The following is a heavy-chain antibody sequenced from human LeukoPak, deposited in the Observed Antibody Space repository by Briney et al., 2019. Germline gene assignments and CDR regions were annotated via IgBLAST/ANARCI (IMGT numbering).Heavy chain of an antibody. D-gene: IGHD4-11*01. CDR3: ARGDSNFPFDY. CDR2: INHRGNT. Sequence: SETLSLTCTVSGGSISSSSYYWSWIRQPPGKGLEWIGEINHRGNTNYNPSLKSRVTISVDTSKNQFSLKLSSVTAADTAVYYCARGDSNFPFDYWGQGTLVTVSS. J-gene: IGHJ4*02. V-gene: IGHV4-39*07. CDR1: GGSISSSSYY.